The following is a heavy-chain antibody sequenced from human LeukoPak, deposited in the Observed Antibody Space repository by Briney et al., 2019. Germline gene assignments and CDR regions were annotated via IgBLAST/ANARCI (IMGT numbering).Heavy chain of an antibody. D-gene: IGHD2-2*01. Sequence: GGSLRLSCAASGFTFSSYAMHWVRQAPGKGLEWVAVISYDGSNKYYADSVKGRFTISGDNSKNTLYLQMNRLRGEDKAVYYCARDRRDIVVVTDQTLDYWGQGTLVTVSS. CDR2: ISYDGSNK. J-gene: IGHJ4*02. CDR3: ARDRRDIVVVTDQTLDY. CDR1: GFTFSSYA. V-gene: IGHV3-30-3*01.